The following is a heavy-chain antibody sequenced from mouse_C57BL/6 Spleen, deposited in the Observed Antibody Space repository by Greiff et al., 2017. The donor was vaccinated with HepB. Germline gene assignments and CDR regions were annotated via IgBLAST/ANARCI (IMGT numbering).Heavy chain of an antibody. CDR3: SRASSYAMDY. CDR1: GFTFSSYA. CDR2: ISDGGSYT. Sequence: EVQLVESGGGLVKPGGSLKLSCAASGFTFSSYAMSWVRQTPEKRLEWVATISDGGSYTYYPDNVKGRFTISRDNAKNNLYLQMSHLKSEDTAMYYWSRASSYAMDYWGQGTSVTVSS. D-gene: IGHD1-1*01. V-gene: IGHV5-4*01. J-gene: IGHJ4*01.